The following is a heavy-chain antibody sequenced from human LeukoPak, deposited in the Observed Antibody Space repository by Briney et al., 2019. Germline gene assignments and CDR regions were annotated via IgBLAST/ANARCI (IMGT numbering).Heavy chain of an antibody. CDR3: AKEFVSRSSLTFDY. CDR1: GFTFSSYA. J-gene: IGHJ4*02. CDR2: IGGSADYT. V-gene: IGHV3-23*01. D-gene: IGHD2-2*01. Sequence: GGSLRLSCAASGFTFSSYAMSWVRQAPGKGLEWVSAIGGSADYTFYADSVRGRFSFSRDNSKNALYLQMISLRAEDTAIYYCAKEFVSRSSLTFDYWGQGTLVTVSS.